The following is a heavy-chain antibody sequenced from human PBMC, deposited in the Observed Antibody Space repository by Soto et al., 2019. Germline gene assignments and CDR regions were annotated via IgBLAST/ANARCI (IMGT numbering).Heavy chain of an antibody. CDR1: GYSFTSYW. Sequence: GESLKISCQGSGYSFTSYWIGWVRQMPGKGLEWMGIIDPVDSYANYSPSFQGHVTFSVDTSISTAFLHWSSLKASDSATYFCARIESIARNWFDPWGQGTLVTVSS. CDR2: IDPVDSYA. V-gene: IGHV5-10-1*01. D-gene: IGHD6-13*01. CDR3: ARIESIARNWFDP. J-gene: IGHJ5*02.